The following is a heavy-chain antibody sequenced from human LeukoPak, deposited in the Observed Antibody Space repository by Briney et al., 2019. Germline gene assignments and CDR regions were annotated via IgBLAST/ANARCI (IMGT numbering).Heavy chain of an antibody. J-gene: IGHJ4*02. CDR2: ISGSGGST. CDR1: GFTFRSYG. CDR3: ARVLMTINYDSGDTLDY. Sequence: GGSLRLSCAASGFTFRSYGMSWVRQAPGKGLEWVSAISGSGGSTYYADSVKGRFTISRDNAKNSLYLQMNSLRAEDTAVYYCARVLMTINYDSGDTLDYWGQGTLVTVSS. V-gene: IGHV3-23*01. D-gene: IGHD4-17*01.